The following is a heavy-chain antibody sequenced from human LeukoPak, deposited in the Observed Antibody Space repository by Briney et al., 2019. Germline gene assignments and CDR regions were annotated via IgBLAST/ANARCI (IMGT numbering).Heavy chain of an antibody. CDR2: IYYSGST. J-gene: IGHJ6*03. CDR3: ARGVTGIYYYYYMDT. CDR1: GDSISSYY. D-gene: IGHD3-10*01. Sequence: SETLSLTCTVSGDSISSYYWGWIRQPPGKGLEWIGSIYYSGSTYYNPSLKSRVTISVDTSKNQFSLKLSSVTAADTAVYYCARGVTGIYYYYYMDTWGKGTTVTVSS. V-gene: IGHV4-39*07.